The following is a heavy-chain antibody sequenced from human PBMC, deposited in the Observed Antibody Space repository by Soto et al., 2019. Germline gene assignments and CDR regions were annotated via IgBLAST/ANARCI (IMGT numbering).Heavy chain of an antibody. V-gene: IGHV4-39*01. Sequence: PSETLSLTCTVSGGSISSSSCYWGWIRQPPGKGLEWIGSIYYSGSTYYNPSLKSRVTISVDTSKNQFSLKLSSVTAADTAVYYCARQGGYGEIYYGMDVWGQGTTVTVSS. CDR2: IYYSGST. J-gene: IGHJ6*02. D-gene: IGHD4-17*01. CDR1: GGSISSSSCY. CDR3: ARQGGYGEIYYGMDV.